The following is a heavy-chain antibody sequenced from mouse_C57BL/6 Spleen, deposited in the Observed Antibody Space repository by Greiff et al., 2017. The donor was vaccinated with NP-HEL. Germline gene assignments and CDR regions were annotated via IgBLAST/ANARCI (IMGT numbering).Heavy chain of an antibody. CDR3: AVFYYGNYNYAMDY. CDR2: INPNYGTT. Sequence: EVQLQESGPELVKPGASVKISCKASGYSFTDYNMNWVKQSNGKSLEWIGVINPNYGTTSYNQKFKGKATLTVDQSSSTAYMQLNSLTSEDSAVYYCAVFYYGNYNYAMDYWGQGTSVTVSS. J-gene: IGHJ4*01. D-gene: IGHD2-1*01. CDR1: GYSFTDYN. V-gene: IGHV1-39*01.